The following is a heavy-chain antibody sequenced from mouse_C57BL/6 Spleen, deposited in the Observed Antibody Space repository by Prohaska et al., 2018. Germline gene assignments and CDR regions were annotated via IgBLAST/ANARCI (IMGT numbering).Heavy chain of an antibody. CDR3: ARDHYGRPFDY. Sequence: QVQLQQPGAELVKPGASVKLSCKASGYTFTSYWMQWVKQRPGQGIEWIGEIDPSDSYTNYNQKFKGKATLTVDTSSSTAYMQLSSLTSEDSAVYYCARDHYGRPFDYWGQGTTLTVSS. V-gene: IGHV1-50*01. CDR2: IDPSDSYT. D-gene: IGHD1-1*01. J-gene: IGHJ2*01. CDR1: GYTFTSYW.